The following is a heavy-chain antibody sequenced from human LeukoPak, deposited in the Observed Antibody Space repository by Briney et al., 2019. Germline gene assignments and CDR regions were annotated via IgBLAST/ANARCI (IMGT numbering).Heavy chain of an antibody. CDR2: ISYDGSNK. V-gene: IGHV3-30*03. Sequence: GGSLRLSCVVSGFTFRSYSMNWVRQAPSKGLEWVAVISYDGSNKYYADSVKGRFTISRDNSKNTLYLQMNSLRAEDTAVYYCARVKVNTAMALQYYHYYMDVWGKGTTVIVSS. J-gene: IGHJ6*03. CDR3: ARVKVNTAMALQYYHYYMDV. CDR1: GFTFRSYS. D-gene: IGHD5-18*01.